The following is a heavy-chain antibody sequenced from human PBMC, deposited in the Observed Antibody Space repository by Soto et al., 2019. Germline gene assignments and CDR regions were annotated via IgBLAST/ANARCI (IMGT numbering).Heavy chain of an antibody. V-gene: IGHV3-30*18. CDR3: AKAGYHQLGTVTLSYYDYHMDG. Sequence: QVQLVESGGGVVQPGGSLRLSCAASGFTFRSYGMHWVLQAPGKGLEWMAVMSYDGSNTYYAYSVRGRFTISRDNSKNTLYLRMNSLRGEDTAVYYCAKAGYHQLGTVTLSYYDYHMDGWGNGTTVTVSS. J-gene: IGHJ6*03. CDR1: GFTFRSYG. D-gene: IGHD3-16*01. CDR2: MSYDGSNT.